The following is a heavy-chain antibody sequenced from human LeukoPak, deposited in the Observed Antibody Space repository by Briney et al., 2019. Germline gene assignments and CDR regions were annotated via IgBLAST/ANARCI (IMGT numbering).Heavy chain of an antibody. CDR3: ARAKDTAMVFDY. J-gene: IGHJ4*02. CDR2: ISSSSSYI. CDR1: GFTFPSYS. D-gene: IGHD5-18*01. V-gene: IGHV3-21*01. Sequence: GSLRLSCPASGFTFPSYSMNWVRPAPGKGLEWVSSISSSSSYIYYAAPAKGRFTISRDNTKNSLYLQMNSLRAEDTAVYYCARAKDTAMVFDYWGQGTLVTVSS.